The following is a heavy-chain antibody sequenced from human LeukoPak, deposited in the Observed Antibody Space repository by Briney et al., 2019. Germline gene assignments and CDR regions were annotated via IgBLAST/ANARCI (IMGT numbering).Heavy chain of an antibody. V-gene: IGHV3-30*02. CDR3: ARDVPGEVGGP. J-gene: IGHJ5*02. Sequence: GGSLRLSCATSGFTFSRSGMHWVRQAPGKGLEWVTFIRASTNTEYYTDSVKGRFTISRDNSKNTLYLQMNSLRAEDTAVYYCARDVPGEVGGPWGQGTLVTVSS. D-gene: IGHD4-17*01. CDR1: GFTFSRSG. CDR2: IRASTNTE.